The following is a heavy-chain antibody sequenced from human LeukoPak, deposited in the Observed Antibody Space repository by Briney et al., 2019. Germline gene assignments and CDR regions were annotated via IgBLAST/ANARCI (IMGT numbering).Heavy chain of an antibody. CDR2: ISSSGSTI. J-gene: IGHJ5*02. V-gene: IGHV3-48*03. Sequence: GGSLRLSCAASGFTFSSYEMNWVRQAPGKGLEWVSYISSSGSTIYYADSVKGRFTISSDNAKNSLYLQMNSLRAEDTAVYYCARDLGPYYYDSSGYSFTSWGQGTLVTVSS. CDR3: ARDLGPYYYDSSGYSFTS. CDR1: GFTFSSYE. D-gene: IGHD3-22*01.